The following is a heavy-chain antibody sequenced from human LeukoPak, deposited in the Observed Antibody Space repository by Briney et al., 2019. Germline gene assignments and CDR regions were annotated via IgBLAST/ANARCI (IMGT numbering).Heavy chain of an antibody. J-gene: IGHJ4*02. CDR1: VASISNYY. Sequence: PSETLSLTCAVSVASISNYYWSWIRQAPGKGLEWIGYISTSGSTNYNPSLKSRVSISLGTSNIRFSLNLNFVTAADTAVYFCASPRTSYRYTFDYWGPGALVTVSS. CDR3: ASPRTSYRYTFDY. D-gene: IGHD5-18*01. V-gene: IGHV4-4*09. CDR2: ISTSGST.